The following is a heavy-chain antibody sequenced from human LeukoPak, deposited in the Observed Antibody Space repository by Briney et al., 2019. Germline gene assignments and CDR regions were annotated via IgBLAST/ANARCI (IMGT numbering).Heavy chain of an antibody. CDR1: GYTFTSYG. J-gene: IGHJ4*02. CDR2: ISAYNGNT. D-gene: IGHD3-22*01. CDR3: ARSPRPKIVQYYFDY. Sequence: ASVKVSCKASGYTFTSYGISWVRQAPGQGLEWMGWISAYNGNTNYAQKLQGRVTMTTDTSTSTAYMELRSLRSEDTAVYYCARSPRPKIVQYYFDYWGQGTLVTVSS. V-gene: IGHV1-18*01.